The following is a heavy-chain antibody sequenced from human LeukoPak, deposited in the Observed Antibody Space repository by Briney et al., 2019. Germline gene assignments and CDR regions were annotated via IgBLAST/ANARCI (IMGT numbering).Heavy chain of an antibody. V-gene: IGHV3-49*03. CDR1: GLTFGDYA. J-gene: IGHJ4*02. Sequence: GGSPRLSCTASGLTFGDYAMSWFRQAPGKGLEWVGFIRSKAYGGTTEYAASVKGRFTISRDDSKSIAYLQMNSLKTEDTAVYYCTRERHYDSSGYLDYWGQGTLVTVSS. CDR3: TRERHYDSSGYLDY. CDR2: IRSKAYGGTT. D-gene: IGHD3-22*01.